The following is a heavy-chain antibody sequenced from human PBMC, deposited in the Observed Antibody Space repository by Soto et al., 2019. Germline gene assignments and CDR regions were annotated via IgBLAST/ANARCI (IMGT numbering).Heavy chain of an antibody. J-gene: IGHJ4*02. V-gene: IGHV4-31*03. Sequence: SETLSLTCTVSGGSISSGGYYWSWIRQHPGKGLEWIGYIYYSGSTYYNPSLKSRVTISVDTSKNQFSLKLSSVTAADTAVYYCARGGGYCSGGSCYSLSYYFDYWGQGTLVTVSS. D-gene: IGHD2-15*01. CDR2: IYYSGST. CDR3: ARGGGYCSGGSCYSLSYYFDY. CDR1: GGSISSGGYY.